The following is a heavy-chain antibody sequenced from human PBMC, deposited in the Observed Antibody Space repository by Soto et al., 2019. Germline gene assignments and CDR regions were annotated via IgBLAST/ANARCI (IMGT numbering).Heavy chain of an antibody. CDR1: GYTFANYW. CDR2: IYPSDSRT. J-gene: IGHJ5*02. D-gene: IGHD1-26*01. Sequence: GESLKISCESSGYTFANYWIGWVRQVPGKGLEWVAIIYPSDSRTIYSPSFQGQVTISADKSISTAYLQWTSLKASDTAIYYCGREGPNGYIPYYIETWGQGVPVTVSS. CDR3: GREGPNGYIPYYIET. V-gene: IGHV5-51*01.